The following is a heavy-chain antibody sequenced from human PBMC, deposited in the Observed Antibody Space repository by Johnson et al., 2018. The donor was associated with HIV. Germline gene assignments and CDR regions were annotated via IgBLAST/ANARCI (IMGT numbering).Heavy chain of an antibody. J-gene: IGHJ3*02. V-gene: IGHV3-30*04. Sequence: QVQLVESGGGVVQPGRSLRLSCAASGFTFSSYAMHWVRQAPGKGLEWVAVIWYDGSNKYYADSVKGRFTISRDNSKNTLYLQMNSLRAEDTAVYYCARDLSGSYSLMWAFDIWGQGTMVTVSS. D-gene: IGHD1-26*01. CDR2: IWYDGSNK. CDR1: GFTFSSYA. CDR3: ARDLSGSYSLMWAFDI.